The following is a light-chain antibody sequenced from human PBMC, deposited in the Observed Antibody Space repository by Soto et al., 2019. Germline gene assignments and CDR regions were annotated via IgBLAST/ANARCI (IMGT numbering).Light chain of an antibody. CDR3: QQSYSTPTT. V-gene: IGKV1-39*01. Sequence: DIQMTQSPSYLSASVGDRVTITCRASQSISSYLNWYQQKPGKAPKLLIYAASSLQSGVSSRFSGSGSGTDFTLTISSLQPEDFATYYCQQSYSTPTTYGQGTRLEIK. J-gene: IGKJ5*01. CDR1: QSISSY. CDR2: AAS.